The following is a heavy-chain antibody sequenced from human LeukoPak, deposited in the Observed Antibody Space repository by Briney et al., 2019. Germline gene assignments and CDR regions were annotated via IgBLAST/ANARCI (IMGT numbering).Heavy chain of an antibody. Sequence: PGGSLRLSCVASGFTFSNYDMSWVRQAPGKGLEWVSAISGSGGVTYYADSVKGRFTISRDNSKNTLYLQMNSLRVDDTAVYYCAEGRLKHDYWGQGTLVIVSS. CDR3: AEGRLKHDY. V-gene: IGHV3-23*01. CDR2: ISGSGGVT. CDR1: GFTFSNYD. J-gene: IGHJ4*02.